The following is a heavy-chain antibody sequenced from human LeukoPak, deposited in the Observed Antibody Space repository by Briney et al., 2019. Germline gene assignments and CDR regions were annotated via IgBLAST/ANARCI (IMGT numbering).Heavy chain of an antibody. D-gene: IGHD3-22*01. J-gene: IGHJ5*02. CDR2: ISAHNSHI. Sequence: ASVKVSCMASGYSFISYGITWVRRAPGQGLEWMGWISAHNSHIKYEKNFQGRVTVTTDTSTSTAYMELRSLRSDDTAVYYCARGDIDSSGYYLNWFDPWGQGTLVTVSS. CDR3: ARGDIDSSGYYLNWFDP. V-gene: IGHV1-18*01. CDR1: GYSFISYG.